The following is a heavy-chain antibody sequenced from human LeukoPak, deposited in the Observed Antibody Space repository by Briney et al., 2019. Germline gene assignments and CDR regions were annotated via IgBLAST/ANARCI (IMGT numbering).Heavy chain of an antibody. CDR2: IYYSGST. CDR3: ARHIQSRITMIADYYYYGMDV. V-gene: IGHV4-59*01. J-gene: IGHJ6*02. Sequence: KPSETLSLTCTVSGGSISSYYWSWIRQPPGKGLEWIGYIYYSGSTNYNPSLKSRVTTSVDTSKNQFSLKLSSVTAADTAVYYCARHIQSRITMIADYYYYGMDVWGQGTTVTVSS. D-gene: IGHD3-22*01. CDR1: GGSISSYY.